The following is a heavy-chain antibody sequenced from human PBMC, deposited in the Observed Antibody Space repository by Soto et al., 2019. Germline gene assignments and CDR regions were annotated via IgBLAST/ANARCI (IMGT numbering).Heavy chain of an antibody. J-gene: IGHJ4*02. D-gene: IGHD5-18*01. Sequence: QVQLQESGPGLVKPSQTLSLTCTVSGGSISSDGYYWSWIRQHPGKGLEWIGYIYYSGSTYYTPSLKSRVTISVDTSRNQCSLKLNSVTAADTAVYYCAHHGYSYGFDYWGQGTLVTVSS. CDR3: AHHGYSYGFDY. CDR2: IYYSGST. V-gene: IGHV4-31*03. CDR1: GGSISSDGYY.